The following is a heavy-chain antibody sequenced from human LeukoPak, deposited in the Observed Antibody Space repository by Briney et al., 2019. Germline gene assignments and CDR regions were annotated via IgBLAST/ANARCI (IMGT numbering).Heavy chain of an antibody. CDR1: GFTFSSCG. Sequence: PGRSLRLSCAASGFTFSSCGMHWVRQAPGKGLEWVAVTAYDGTYKYYADSVKGRFTISRDTSKNTVYLQMNSLRDEDTAVYYCAKTRRAGSYYLHFDYWGQGTLVTVSS. D-gene: IGHD1-26*01. CDR3: AKTRRAGSYYLHFDY. V-gene: IGHV3-30*18. J-gene: IGHJ4*02. CDR2: TAYDGTYK.